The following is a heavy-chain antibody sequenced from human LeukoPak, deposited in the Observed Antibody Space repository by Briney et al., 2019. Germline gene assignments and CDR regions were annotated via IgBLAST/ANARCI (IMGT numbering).Heavy chain of an antibody. CDR1: GFTFSRYS. CDR3: ARGSRFGVVGRDAFDI. D-gene: IGHD3-3*01. CDR2: ISISSNYI. J-gene: IGHJ3*02. Sequence: PGGSLRLSCAASGFTFSRYSMNWVRQAPGKGLEWVSPISISSNYIYYADSVKGRFTISRDNAKNSLYLQMNSLRAEDTAVYYCARGSRFGVVGRDAFDIWGQGTMVTVSS. V-gene: IGHV3-21*01.